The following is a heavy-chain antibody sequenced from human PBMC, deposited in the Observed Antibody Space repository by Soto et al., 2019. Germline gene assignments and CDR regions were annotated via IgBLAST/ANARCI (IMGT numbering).Heavy chain of an antibody. CDR1: GGSFSGYY. J-gene: IGHJ4*02. Sequence: QVQLQQWGAGLLKPSETLSLTCAVYGGSFSGYYWSWIRQPPGKGLEWIGEINHSGSTNYNPSLKGRVTISVDTSKNQFSLKLSSVTAADTAVYYCARGPRRSSGGSCYFDYWGQGTLVTVSS. CDR2: INHSGST. D-gene: IGHD2-15*01. V-gene: IGHV4-34*01. CDR3: ARGPRRSSGGSCYFDY.